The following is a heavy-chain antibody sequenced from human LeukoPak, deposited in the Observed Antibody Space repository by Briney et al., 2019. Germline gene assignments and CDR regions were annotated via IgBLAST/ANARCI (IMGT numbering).Heavy chain of an antibody. J-gene: IGHJ5*02. V-gene: IGHV1-69*05. CDR1: GGTFSSYA. Sequence: SVKVSCKASGGTFSSYAISWVRQAPGQGLEWMGGIIPIFGTANYAQKFQGRVTMTRDTSISTAYMELSRLRSDDTAVYYCARAPIPAANCWFDPWGQGTLVTVSS. D-gene: IGHD2-2*01. CDR3: ARAPIPAANCWFDP. CDR2: IIPIFGTA.